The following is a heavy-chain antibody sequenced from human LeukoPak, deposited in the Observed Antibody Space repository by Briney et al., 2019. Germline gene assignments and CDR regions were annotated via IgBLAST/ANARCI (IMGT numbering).Heavy chain of an antibody. V-gene: IGHV3-15*01. Sequence: KPGGSLRLSCAASGFTFSNAWMSWVRQAPGKGLEWVGRIKSKTDGGTTDYAAPVKGRFTISRDDSKNTLYLQMNSLKTEDTAVYYCTTDLLAPSSSKLNWFDPWGQGTLVTVSS. D-gene: IGHD3-3*01. J-gene: IGHJ5*02. CDR2: IKSKTDGGTT. CDR1: GFTFSNAW. CDR3: TTDLLAPSSSKLNWFDP.